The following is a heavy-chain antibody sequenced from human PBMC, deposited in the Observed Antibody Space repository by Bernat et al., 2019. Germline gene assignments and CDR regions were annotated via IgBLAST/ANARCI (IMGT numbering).Heavy chain of an antibody. CDR3: AKSDSSGYYSGGLFYGMDV. Sequence: EVQLLESGGGLVQPGGSLRLSCAASGFTFSSYAMSWVRQAPGKGLEWVSAISGSGGSTDYADSVEGRFTISGDNSKNALYLQMNSLRAEDTAVYYCAKSDSSGYYSGGLFYGMDVWGQGTTVTVSS. V-gene: IGHV3-23*01. CDR1: GFTFSSYA. J-gene: IGHJ6*02. CDR2: ISGSGGST. D-gene: IGHD3-22*01.